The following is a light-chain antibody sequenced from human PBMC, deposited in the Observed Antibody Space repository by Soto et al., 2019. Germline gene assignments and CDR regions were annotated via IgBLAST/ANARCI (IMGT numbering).Light chain of an antibody. Sequence: EIVLTQTPLFLSVTPGQPASISCKTSQSLLHSDAKTYLYWYVQKPGQPPHLLIFEGFNRFSGVPDRLSVSGSGTDVTLKISRVEAEDVGVYYCLQSIQLPLTFGGGTKVEIK. V-gene: IGKV2D-29*01. CDR1: QSLLHSDAKTY. J-gene: IGKJ4*01. CDR3: LQSIQLPLT. CDR2: EGF.